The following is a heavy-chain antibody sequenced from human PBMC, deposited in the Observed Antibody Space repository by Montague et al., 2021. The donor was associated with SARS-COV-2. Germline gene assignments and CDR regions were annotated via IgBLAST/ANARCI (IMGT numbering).Heavy chain of an antibody. D-gene: IGHD3-9*01. CDR2: ISSSSSYM. Sequence: SLRLSCAASGFTFSSYSMNWVRQAPGKGLEWVSSISSSSSYMYYTDSVKGRFTISRDNAKNSLYLQMNSLRAEDTAVYYCARDHFPDILTGYYLYWGQGTLVTVSS. V-gene: IGHV3-21*01. J-gene: IGHJ4*02. CDR1: GFTFSSYS. CDR3: ARDHFPDILTGYYLY.